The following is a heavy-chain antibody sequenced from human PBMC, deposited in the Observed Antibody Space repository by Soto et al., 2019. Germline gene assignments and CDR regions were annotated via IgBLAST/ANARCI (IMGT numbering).Heavy chain of an antibody. Sequence: PSETLSLTCTVSGGSISSYYWSWIRQPPGKGLEWIGYIYYSGSTNYDPSLKSRVTISVDTSKNQFSLKLSSVTAADTAVYYCARVYYDSSGNWFGPWGQGTLVTVSS. CDR1: GGSISSYY. D-gene: IGHD3-22*01. CDR3: ARVYYDSSGNWFGP. V-gene: IGHV4-59*01. J-gene: IGHJ5*02. CDR2: IYYSGST.